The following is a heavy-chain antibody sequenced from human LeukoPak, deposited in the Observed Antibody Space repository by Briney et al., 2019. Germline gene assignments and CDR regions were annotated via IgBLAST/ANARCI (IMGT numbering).Heavy chain of an antibody. Sequence: GGSLRLSCAASGFTFSSYRMIWVRQTPGKGPEWVSSISSSSSTINYADSMRGRFTISRDNAKNSLYLQMNSLRAEDTAVYYCARIALYYFDYWGQGTLVTVSS. CDR2: ISSSSSTI. V-gene: IGHV3-48*04. CDR1: GFTFSSYR. J-gene: IGHJ4*02. CDR3: ARIALYYFDY.